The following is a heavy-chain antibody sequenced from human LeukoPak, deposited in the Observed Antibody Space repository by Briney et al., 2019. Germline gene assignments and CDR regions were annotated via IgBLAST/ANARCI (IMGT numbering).Heavy chain of an antibody. D-gene: IGHD3-3*01. Sequence: PSQTLSLTCTVSGGSISSGDYYWSWIRQPPGKGLEWIGEINHSGSTNYNPSLKSRVTISVDTSKNQFSLKLSSVTAADTAVYYCARIFGVVTPAYYMDVWGKGTTVTVSS. J-gene: IGHJ6*03. CDR2: INHSGST. CDR3: ARIFGVVTPAYYMDV. CDR1: GGSISSGDYY. V-gene: IGHV4-30-4*01.